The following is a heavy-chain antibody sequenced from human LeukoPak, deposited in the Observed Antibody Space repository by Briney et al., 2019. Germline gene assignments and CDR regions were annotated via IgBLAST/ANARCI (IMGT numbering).Heavy chain of an antibody. Sequence: SVKVSCKASGGTFSSYAISWVRQAPGQGLEWMGGIIPIFGTANYAQKFQGRVTITADESTSTAYMELSSLRSEDTAVYYCARDLHYYDSSGYYGVNAFDIWGQGTMVTVSS. V-gene: IGHV1-69*13. D-gene: IGHD3-22*01. CDR2: IIPIFGTA. CDR1: GGTFSSYA. CDR3: ARDLHYYDSSGYYGVNAFDI. J-gene: IGHJ3*02.